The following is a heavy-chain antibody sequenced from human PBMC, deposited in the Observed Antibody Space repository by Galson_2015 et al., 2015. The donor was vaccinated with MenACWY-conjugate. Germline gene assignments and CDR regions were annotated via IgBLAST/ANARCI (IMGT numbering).Heavy chain of an antibody. CDR3: AKDGEVAATSGPHQDLDY. CDR1: GFSFSSYG. D-gene: IGHD5-24*01. J-gene: IGHJ4*02. CDR2: ISYDGSNK. V-gene: IGHV3-30*18. Sequence: SLRLSCAASGFSFSSYGMHWVRQAPGKGLEWVAIISYDGSNKYYADSVKGRFTISRDNSKDTLFPQMNNLRAEDTAVYYCAKDGEVAATSGPHQDLDYWGQGTLVTVSS.